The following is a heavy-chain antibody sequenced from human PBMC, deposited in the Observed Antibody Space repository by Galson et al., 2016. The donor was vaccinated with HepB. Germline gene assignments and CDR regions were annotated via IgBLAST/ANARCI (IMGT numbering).Heavy chain of an antibody. CDR2: VWHGGSK. J-gene: IGHJ3*01. Sequence: LVKPTQTLTLTCTFSGFSLGTSGVGVGWIRQPAGKGLEWFGSVWHGGSKYDNPYLRTRVTFSVDTSKDQFSLKLNSVSAADTAVYFCARGRFGHTYGFDSFDLWGQGTTVIVSS. D-gene: IGHD5-18*01. CDR1: GFSLGTSGVG. V-gene: IGHV4-39*01. CDR3: ARGRFGHTYGFDSFDL.